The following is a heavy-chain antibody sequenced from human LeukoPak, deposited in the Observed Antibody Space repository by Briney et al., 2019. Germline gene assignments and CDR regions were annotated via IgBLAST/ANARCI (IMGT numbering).Heavy chain of an antibody. CDR3: ARGGSSWYGFDY. V-gene: IGHV3-48*01. CDR1: GFTFSSYS. Sequence: GGSLRLSCAASGFTFSSYSMNWVRQAPGKGLEWVSYIRSSGSTIYYADSVKGRFTISRDNAKNSLYLQTNSLRAEDTAVYYCARGGSSWYGFDYWGQGTLVTVSS. J-gene: IGHJ4*02. D-gene: IGHD2-15*01. CDR2: IRSSGSTI.